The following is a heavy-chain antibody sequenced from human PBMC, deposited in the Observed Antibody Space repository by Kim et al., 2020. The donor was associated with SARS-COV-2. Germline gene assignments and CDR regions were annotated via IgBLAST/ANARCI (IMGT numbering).Heavy chain of an antibody. CDR2: IIPILGIA. CDR3: ARGIAARHPPLGNWFDP. Sequence: SVKVSCKASGGTFSSYAISWVRQAPGQGLEWMGRIIPILGIANYAQKFQGRVTITADKSTSTAYMELSSLRSEDTAVYYCARGIAARHPPLGNWFDPWGQGTLVTVSS. CDR1: GGTFSSYA. J-gene: IGHJ5*02. V-gene: IGHV1-69*04. D-gene: IGHD6-6*01.